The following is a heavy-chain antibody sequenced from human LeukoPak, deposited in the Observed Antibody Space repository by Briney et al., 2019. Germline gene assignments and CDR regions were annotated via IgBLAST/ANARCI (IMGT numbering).Heavy chain of an antibody. CDR2: INPNSGGT. CDR1: GYTFTGYY. V-gene: IGHV1-2*02. CDR3: ARDRGSSTSCYTRACDAFDI. Sequence: ASVKVSCKASGYTFTGYYMHWVRQAPGQGLEWMAWINPNSGGTNYAQTFQGRVTITRDTSISTAYMELSRLRSDDTAVYYCARDRGSSTSCYTRACDAFDIWGQGTMVTVSS. D-gene: IGHD2-2*02. J-gene: IGHJ3*02.